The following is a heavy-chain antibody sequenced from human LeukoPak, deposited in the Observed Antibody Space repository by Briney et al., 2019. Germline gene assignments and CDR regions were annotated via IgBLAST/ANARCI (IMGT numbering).Heavy chain of an antibody. CDR2: INPNSGGT. D-gene: IGHD6-13*01. CDR1: GYTFTGYY. CDR3: ARETAAGTIALFDY. J-gene: IGHJ4*02. Sequence: ASVKVSCKASGYTFTGYYMHWVRQAPGQGLEWMGWINPNSGGTNYAQKFRGRVTMTRDTSISTAYMELSRLRSDDTAVYYCARETAAGTIALFDYWGQGTLVTVSS. V-gene: IGHV1-2*02.